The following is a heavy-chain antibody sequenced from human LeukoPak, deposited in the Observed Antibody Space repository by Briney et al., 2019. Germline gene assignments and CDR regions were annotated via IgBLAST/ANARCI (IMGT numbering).Heavy chain of an antibody. Sequence: SGKVSFKASGGTFSSYAISWVRQAPGQGLEWMGGIIPIFGTANYSQKFQGRVTITTDESTSTDYMDLSRLRAEDTAVYYCVRDQGGYCSGGSCYSSWFDPWGQGTLVTVHS. CDR3: VRDQGGYCSGGSCYSSWFDP. J-gene: IGHJ5*02. CDR1: GGTFSSYA. CDR2: IIPIFGTA. D-gene: IGHD2-15*01. V-gene: IGHV1-69*05.